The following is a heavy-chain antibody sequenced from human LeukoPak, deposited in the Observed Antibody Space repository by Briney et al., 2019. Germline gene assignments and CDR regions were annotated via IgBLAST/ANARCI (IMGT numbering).Heavy chain of an antibody. D-gene: IGHD3-10*01. J-gene: IGHJ1*01. Sequence: SETLSLTCTVSGGSISSYYWSWIRQPPGKGLEWIGYIYYSGSTNYNPSLKSRVTISVDTSKNQFSLKLSSVTAADTAVYYCARGRLKGRFPYFQHWGQGTLVTVSS. CDR3: ARGRLKGRFPYFQH. CDR2: IYYSGST. CDR1: GGSISSYY. V-gene: IGHV4-59*01.